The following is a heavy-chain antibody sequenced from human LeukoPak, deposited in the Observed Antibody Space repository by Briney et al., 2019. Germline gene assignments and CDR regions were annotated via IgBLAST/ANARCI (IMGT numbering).Heavy chain of an antibody. Sequence: GGSVRLSCAASGFTFSSYWMSWVRQAPGKGLEWVSSISSSSSYIYYADSVKGRFTISRDNSKNTLYLQMNSLRAEDTAVYYCAKVPRGAGTSSGYWGQGTLVTVSS. V-gene: IGHV3-21*04. CDR1: GFTFSSYW. CDR2: ISSSSSYI. CDR3: AKVPRGAGTSSGY. J-gene: IGHJ4*02. D-gene: IGHD3-3*01.